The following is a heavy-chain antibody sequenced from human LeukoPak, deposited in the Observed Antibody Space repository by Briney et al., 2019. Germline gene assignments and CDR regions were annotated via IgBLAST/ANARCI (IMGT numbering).Heavy chain of an antibody. J-gene: IGHJ4*02. Sequence: SETLSLTCTVSGGSISSSSYYWGWIRQPPGKGLEWIGSIYYSGSTYYNPSLKSRVTTSVDTSKNQFSLKLSSVTAADTAVYYCARDRTVGIGVGYWGQGTLVTVSS. D-gene: IGHD3-22*01. CDR2: IYYSGST. V-gene: IGHV4-39*07. CDR1: GGSISSSSYY. CDR3: ARDRTVGIGVGY.